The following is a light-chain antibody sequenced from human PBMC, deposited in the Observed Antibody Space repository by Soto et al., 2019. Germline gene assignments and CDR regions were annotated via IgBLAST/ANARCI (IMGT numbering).Light chain of an antibody. CDR3: GSWDVSLSAGRI. J-gene: IGLJ2*01. V-gene: IGLV1-51*01. Sequence: QSVLTQPPSVSAAPGQKVTISCSGSGSNIGNNYVPWYQQFPGTAPKVLIYDNYKRPSGIPDRSSASKSGSSVTLGIPGLQAGDEAAYYCGSWDVSLSAGRIFGGGTQLTVL. CDR1: GSNIGNNY. CDR2: DNY.